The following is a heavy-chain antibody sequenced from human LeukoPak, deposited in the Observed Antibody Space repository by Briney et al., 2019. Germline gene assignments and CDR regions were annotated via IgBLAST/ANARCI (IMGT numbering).Heavy chain of an antibody. Sequence: PGGSLRLSCAVSGFTFRYYAMNWVRQAPGKGLEWVSAVGAGGGSTYYADSVKGRFTISRDNSKNTLSLEMNSLRADDTAVYYCAKGTTDYGSGYGMDVWGKGTTVTVSS. J-gene: IGHJ6*04. CDR1: GFTFRYYA. CDR3: AKGTTDYGSGYGMDV. D-gene: IGHD3-10*01. CDR2: VGAGGGST. V-gene: IGHV3-23*01.